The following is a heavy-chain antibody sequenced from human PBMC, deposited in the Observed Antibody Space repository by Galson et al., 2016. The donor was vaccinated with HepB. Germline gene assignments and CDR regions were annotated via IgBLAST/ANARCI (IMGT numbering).Heavy chain of an antibody. D-gene: IGHD3-3*01. V-gene: IGHV4-34*01. CDR1: GGSLSGYY. J-gene: IGHJ5*02. Sequence: SETLSLTCAVYGGSLSGYYWSWIRQAPGKGLEWIGEINHSGRSKNNPSLKSRVTMSLDTSKNQISLKLSSVTAADTAVYYCARGHLGGHDFWSGMNGVWFDPWGQGTLVGVSS. CDR3: ARGHLGGHDFWSGMNGVWFDP. CDR2: INHSGRS.